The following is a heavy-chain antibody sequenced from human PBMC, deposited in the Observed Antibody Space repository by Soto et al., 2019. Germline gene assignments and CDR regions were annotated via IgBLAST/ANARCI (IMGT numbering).Heavy chain of an antibody. CDR3: ARKGAAASYAHYYMHV. CDR2: VYYSGNT. J-gene: IGHJ6*03. Sequence: QVQLQESGPGLVKPSETLSLTCTVSGGSISPYYWRWIRQPPGKGLEWIGYVYYSGNTNYNPSLESRVTISVDTSRNRFSPNLTSATAADTAVYYCARKGAAASYAHYYMHVWGRGTAVTVSS. D-gene: IGHD6-13*01. V-gene: IGHV4-59*01. CDR1: GGSISPYY.